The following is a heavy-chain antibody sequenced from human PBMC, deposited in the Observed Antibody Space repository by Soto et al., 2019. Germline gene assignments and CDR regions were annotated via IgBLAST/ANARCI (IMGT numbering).Heavy chain of an antibody. J-gene: IGHJ1*01. Sequence: EVQLVESGGGLVQPGGSLRLSCAASGFTFSSYWMHWVRQAPGKGLVWVSRINSDGSSTSYADSVKGRFTISRDNAKNTLYLQMNSLRAEDTAVYYCVGRLEYCSGGSCYSRDGEYFQHWGQGTLVTVSS. CDR1: GFTFSSYW. CDR2: INSDGSST. CDR3: VGRLEYCSGGSCYSRDGEYFQH. D-gene: IGHD2-15*01. V-gene: IGHV3-74*01.